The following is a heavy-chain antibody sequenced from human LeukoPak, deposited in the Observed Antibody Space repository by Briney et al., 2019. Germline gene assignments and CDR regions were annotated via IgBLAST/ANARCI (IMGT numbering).Heavy chain of an antibody. CDR2: IYHSGST. V-gene: IGHV4-30-2*01. D-gene: IGHD4-23*01. CDR3: ARVRGGNSGWFDP. CDR1: GGSISSGGYS. J-gene: IGHJ5*02. Sequence: SETLSLTCAVSGGSISSGGYSWTWIRQPPGKGLEWIGYIYHSGSTYYNPSLKSRATISVDGSKNQFSLKLTSVTAADTAVYYCARVRGGNSGWFDPWGQGTQVTVSS.